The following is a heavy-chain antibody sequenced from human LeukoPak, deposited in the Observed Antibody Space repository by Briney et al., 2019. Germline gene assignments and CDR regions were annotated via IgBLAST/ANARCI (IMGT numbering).Heavy chain of an antibody. CDR2: ISSSSSTI. CDR3: ASTRYSYGVDFDY. D-gene: IGHD5-18*01. J-gene: IGHJ4*02. Sequence: PGGSLRLSWAASGFTFSSYSMNWVRQAPGKGLEWVSYISSSSSTIYYADSVKGRFTISRDNAKNSLYLQMNSLRAEDTAVYYCASTRYSYGVDFDYWGQGTLVTVSS. CDR1: GFTFSSYS. V-gene: IGHV3-48*01.